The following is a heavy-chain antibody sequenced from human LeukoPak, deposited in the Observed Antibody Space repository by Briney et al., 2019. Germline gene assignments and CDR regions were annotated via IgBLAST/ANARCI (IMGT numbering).Heavy chain of an antibody. CDR2: INHSGST. V-gene: IGHV4-34*01. CDR3: ARRPYYGSGSYYRVDY. CDR1: GGSFSGYY. Sequence: SETLSLTCAVYGGSFSGYYWSWIRQPPGKGLEWIGEINHSGSTNYNPSLKSRVTISVDTSKNQFSLKLSSVTAADTAVYYCARRPYYGSGSYYRVDYWGQGTLVTVSS. J-gene: IGHJ4*02. D-gene: IGHD3-10*01.